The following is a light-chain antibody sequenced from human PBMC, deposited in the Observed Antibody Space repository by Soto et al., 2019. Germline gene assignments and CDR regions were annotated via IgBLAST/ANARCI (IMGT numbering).Light chain of an antibody. CDR1: QTIRSNY. J-gene: IGKJ1*01. Sequence: ETVLTQSPATLSLSPGERATLSCRASQTIRSNYLAWYRQTPGQAPRLLIYGASNRATGIADRFSGSGSGTDFTLIISRLEPEDFALYYCQQSGSSPWTFGQGTKLEIK. V-gene: IGKV3-20*01. CDR3: QQSGSSPWT. CDR2: GAS.